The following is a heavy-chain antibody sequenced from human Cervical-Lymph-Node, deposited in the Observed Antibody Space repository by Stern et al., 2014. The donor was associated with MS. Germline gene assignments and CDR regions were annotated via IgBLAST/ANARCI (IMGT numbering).Heavy chain of an antibody. CDR3: ARQTTAWASDV. J-gene: IGHJ4*02. V-gene: IGHV5-51*01. CDR2: IYPGDSET. CDR1: GFKFSIYW. D-gene: IGHD1-14*01. Sequence: EVQLVQSGAELIRPGESLKISCKGSGFKFSIYWIAWVRQMPGKGLEWMGIIYPGDSETRYSPSFQGQGPLSADKSTSTAYLQWSSLNASDTAMYFCARQTTAWASDVWGQGTLVTVSS.